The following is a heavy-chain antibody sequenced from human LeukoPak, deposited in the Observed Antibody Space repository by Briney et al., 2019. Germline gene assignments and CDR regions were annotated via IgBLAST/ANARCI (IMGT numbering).Heavy chain of an antibody. CDR1: GGSISSSY. J-gene: IGHJ4*02. D-gene: IGHD5-24*01. CDR3: ARVYGYDYLDS. Sequence: PSETLSLTCTVSGGSISSSYWSWIRQPPGKGLEWIGYIYYSGSTNYNPSLKSRVTISVDTSKKQFSLNLSSVTAADTAVYYCARVYGYDYLDSWGQGTLVTVSS. CDR2: IYYSGST. V-gene: IGHV4-59*01.